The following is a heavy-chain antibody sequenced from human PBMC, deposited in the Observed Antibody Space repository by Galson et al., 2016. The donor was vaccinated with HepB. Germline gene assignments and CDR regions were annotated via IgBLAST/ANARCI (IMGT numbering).Heavy chain of an antibody. Sequence: SLRLSCAASGLNFSPYGMHWVRQAPGKGLEWVAGISHDGSNTYHADSVKGRFTISRDNANHTHFLQMNSLRAEDTAVYYCARELEKWVSTYGAFDSWGQGTLVTVSS. V-gene: IGHV3-30*04. CDR1: GLNFSPYG. D-gene: IGHD1-26*01. CDR3: ARELEKWVSTYGAFDS. J-gene: IGHJ4*02. CDR2: ISHDGSNT.